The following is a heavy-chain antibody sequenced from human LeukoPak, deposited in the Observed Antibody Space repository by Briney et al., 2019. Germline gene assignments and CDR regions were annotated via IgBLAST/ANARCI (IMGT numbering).Heavy chain of an antibody. J-gene: IGHJ4*02. Sequence: SETLSLTCAVSGGSISSSSGNCWTWVRQPPGKGLEWIGEIYHSGSTNYNPSLKSRVTMLLDKSKNQFSLKLSSVTAADTAVYYCARYRYSSSGDYFDYWGQGTLVTVSS. CDR3: ARYRYSSSGDYFDY. D-gene: IGHD6-6*01. CDR2: IYHSGST. V-gene: IGHV4-4*02. CDR1: GGSISSSSGNC.